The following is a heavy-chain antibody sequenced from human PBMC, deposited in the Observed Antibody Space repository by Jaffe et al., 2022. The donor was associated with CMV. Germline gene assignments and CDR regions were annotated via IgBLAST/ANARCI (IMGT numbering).Heavy chain of an antibody. D-gene: IGHD2-2*01. Sequence: QVQLQQWGAGLLKPSETLSLTCAVYGGSLSGYYWNWIRQPPGKGLEWIGESNPSGDTNYNPSLKSRVTISVDTSKNQFSLSLRSVTAADTAVYYCARLAGIIVLPAALDPWGQGILVTVSS. J-gene: IGHJ5*02. V-gene: IGHV4-34*01. CDR2: SNPSGDT. CDR1: GGSLSGYY. CDR3: ARLAGIIVLPAALDP.